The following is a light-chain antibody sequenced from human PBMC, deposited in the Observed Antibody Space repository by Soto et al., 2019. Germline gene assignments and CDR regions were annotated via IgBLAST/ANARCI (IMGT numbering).Light chain of an antibody. V-gene: IGLV2-14*01. Sequence: QSALTQPASVSGSPGQSITISCTGTSSDVGGYNYVSWYQQHTGKAPKLMIYDVINRPSGVSNRFSGSKSGNTASLAISGIQAEDEADYYCSSYTSTSTPVVFGGGTKLTVL. J-gene: IGLJ2*01. CDR1: SSDVGGYNY. CDR2: DVI. CDR3: SSYTSTSTPVV.